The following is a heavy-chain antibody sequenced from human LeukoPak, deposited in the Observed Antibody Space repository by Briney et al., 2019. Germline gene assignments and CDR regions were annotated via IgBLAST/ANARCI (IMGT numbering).Heavy chain of an antibody. D-gene: IGHD5-12*01. CDR2: ISAYNGNT. Sequence: ASVKVSCKASGYTFISYGISWVRQAPGQGPGWMGWISAYNGNTNYAQRLQGRVTMTTDTTTSTAYMELRSLRSDDTAVYYCARSVATIGYYFDYWGQGTLVTVSS. CDR3: ARSVATIGYYFDY. CDR1: GYTFISYG. V-gene: IGHV1-18*01. J-gene: IGHJ4*02.